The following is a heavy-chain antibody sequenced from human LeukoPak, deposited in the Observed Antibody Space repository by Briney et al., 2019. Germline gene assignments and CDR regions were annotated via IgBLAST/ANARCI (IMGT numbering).Heavy chain of an antibody. CDR1: GFTFNDYA. Sequence: LRLSCAASGFTFNDYAMHWVRQIPGKGLEWIGRIYTSGSTNYNPSLKSRVTISVDTSKNQFSLKLSSVTAADTAVYYCARDIRGDHHVQFDYWGQGTLVTVSS. CDR2: IYTSGST. D-gene: IGHD4-17*01. CDR3: ARDIRGDHHVQFDY. V-gene: IGHV4-4*07. J-gene: IGHJ4*02.